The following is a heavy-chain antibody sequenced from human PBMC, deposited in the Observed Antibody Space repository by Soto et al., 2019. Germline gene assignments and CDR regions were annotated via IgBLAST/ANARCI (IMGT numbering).Heavy chain of an antibody. Sequence: SETLPLTCTVSGGSTSNYYRNWIRLPPGKGLEWIGYIYSSGSTHYNPSLQNRVTISIDTSKNQVSLKVNSVTAADTAVYYCARDHPHSYGVYYFDYWGQGTPVT. J-gene: IGHJ4*02. V-gene: IGHV4-59*01. CDR3: ARDHPHSYGVYYFDY. CDR2: IYSSGST. CDR1: GGSTSNYY. D-gene: IGHD5-18*01.